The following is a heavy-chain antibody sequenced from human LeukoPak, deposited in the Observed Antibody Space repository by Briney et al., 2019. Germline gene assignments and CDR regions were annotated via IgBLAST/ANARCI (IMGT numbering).Heavy chain of an antibody. J-gene: IGHJ4*02. V-gene: IGHV3-23*01. D-gene: IGHD5-12*01. Sequence: GGSLRLFCAASGFTFSSYAMSWVRQAPGKGLEWVSAISGSGGSTHYADSVKGRFTISRDNSKNSLYLQMNSLKTEDTAVYYCTSCAYDYRFFENWGQGTLVTVSS. CDR1: GFTFSSYA. CDR2: ISGSGGST. CDR3: TSCAYDYRFFEN.